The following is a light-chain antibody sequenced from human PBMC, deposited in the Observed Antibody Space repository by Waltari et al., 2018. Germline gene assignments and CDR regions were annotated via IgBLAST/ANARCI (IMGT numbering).Light chain of an antibody. Sequence: QSALTQPASVSGSPGQSITISCTGTSSDVGSYNLVSWYQQHPGKAPKLMIYEVSKRPAGVSKRFSGYKSGNTASLTISGLQAEDEADYYCCSYAGSSNFEGYVFGTGTKVTVL. CDR2: EVS. J-gene: IGLJ1*01. V-gene: IGLV2-23*02. CDR3: CSYAGSSNFEGYV. CDR1: SSDVGSYNL.